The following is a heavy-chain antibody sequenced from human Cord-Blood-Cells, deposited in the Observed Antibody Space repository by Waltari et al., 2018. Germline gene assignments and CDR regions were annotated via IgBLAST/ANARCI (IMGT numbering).Heavy chain of an antibody. CDR2: RNPNSGNT. CDR3: ARQKDPSPFYYYYYGMDV. J-gene: IGHJ6*02. V-gene: IGHV1-8*01. Sequence: QVQLVQSGAEVKKPGASVKVSCKASGYTFTSYDINWVRQATGQGLEWMGWRNPNSGNTGYAQKFPSRVTMTRNTSISTAYMELSSLRSEDTAVYYCARQKDPSPFYYYYYGMDVWGQGTTVTVSS. CDR1: GYTFTSYD.